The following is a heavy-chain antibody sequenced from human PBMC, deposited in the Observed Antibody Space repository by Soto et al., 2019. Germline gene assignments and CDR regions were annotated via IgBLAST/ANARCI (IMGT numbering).Heavy chain of an antibody. CDR1: GFTFDDYA. Sequence: EVQLVESGGGVVQPGGSLRLSCAASGFTFDDYAMHWVRQVPGKGLEWVSLISWDGANTRYIDSVKGRFTISRDNSRNFVYLQMNSRRLEDNDFYFCAKESTPGGMDVWGQGTTVTVS. CDR3: AKESTPGGMDV. V-gene: IGHV3-43D*04. CDR2: ISWDGANT. J-gene: IGHJ6*02.